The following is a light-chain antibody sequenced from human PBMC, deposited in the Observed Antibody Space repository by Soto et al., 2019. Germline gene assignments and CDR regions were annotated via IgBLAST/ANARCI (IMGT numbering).Light chain of an antibody. Sequence: EIVLTQSPGTLSLSPGERATLSCRASQSVSSSYLAWYQQKPGQAPRLLIYGASSRATGIPDRFSGSGSGTDFTLTISRLEPEDFAVYYCQQYGSSLWTVGHGTKVDSK. CDR1: QSVSSSY. CDR3: QQYGSSLWT. J-gene: IGKJ1*01. CDR2: GAS. V-gene: IGKV3-20*01.